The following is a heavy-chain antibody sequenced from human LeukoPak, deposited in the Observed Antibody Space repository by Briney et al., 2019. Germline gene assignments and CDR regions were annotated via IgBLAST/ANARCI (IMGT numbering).Heavy chain of an antibody. J-gene: IGHJ4*02. CDR2: MNPNSGNT. Sequence: GASVMVSCKASGYTFTSYDINWVRQATGQGLEWMGWMNPNSGNTGYAQKFQGRVTITRNTSISTAYMELSSLRSEDTAVYYCARALFGVVNPGDDYWGQGTLVTVSS. V-gene: IGHV1-8*03. CDR3: ARALFGVVNPGDDY. CDR1: GYTFTSYD. D-gene: IGHD3-3*01.